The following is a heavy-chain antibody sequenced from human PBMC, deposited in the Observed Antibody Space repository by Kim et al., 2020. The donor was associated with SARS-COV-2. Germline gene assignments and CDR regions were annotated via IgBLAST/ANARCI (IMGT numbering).Heavy chain of an antibody. D-gene: IGHD2-21*02. Sequence: KDDGTDTYYVDSVKGRLTIPRDNAKKSLYLQMNGLRAEDTARYYCARGDTWGQGALVTVSS. J-gene: IGHJ4*02. CDR2: KDDGTDT. CDR3: ARGDT. V-gene: IGHV3-7*01.